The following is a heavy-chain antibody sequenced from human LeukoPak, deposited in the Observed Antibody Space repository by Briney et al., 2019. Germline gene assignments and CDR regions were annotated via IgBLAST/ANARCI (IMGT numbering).Heavy chain of an antibody. J-gene: IGHJ4*02. Sequence: GGSLRLSCAASGFTFSSYAMHWVRQAPGKGLEWVAVISYDGSNKYYADSVKGRFTISRDNSKNTLYLQMNSLRAEGTAVYYCARKYSYGPFDYWGQGTLVTVSS. D-gene: IGHD5-18*01. CDR2: ISYDGSNK. V-gene: IGHV3-30-3*01. CDR3: ARKYSYGPFDY. CDR1: GFTFSSYA.